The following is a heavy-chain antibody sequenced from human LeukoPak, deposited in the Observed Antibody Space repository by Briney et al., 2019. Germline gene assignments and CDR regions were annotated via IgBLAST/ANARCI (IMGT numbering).Heavy chain of an antibody. CDR2: IYYSGST. J-gene: IGHJ4*02. CDR3: ARGLTAMVDY. CDR1: GGSISSGGYS. Sequence: SETLSLTCAVSGGSISSGGYSWSWIRQPPGKGLEWIGYIYYSGSTNYNPSLKSRVTISVDTSKNQFSLKLSSVTAADTAVYYCARGLTAMVDYWGQGTLVTVSS. D-gene: IGHD5-18*01. V-gene: IGHV4-61*08.